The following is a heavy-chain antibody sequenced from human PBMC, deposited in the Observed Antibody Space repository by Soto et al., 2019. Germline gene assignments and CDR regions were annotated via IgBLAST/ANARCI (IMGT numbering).Heavy chain of an antibody. J-gene: IGHJ6*02. CDR1: GYTFTSYG. CDR3: ARDLYGDPEDYYYCYGMDV. CDR2: ISAYNGNT. D-gene: IGHD4-17*01. V-gene: IGHV1-18*01. Sequence: QVQLVQSGAEVKKPGASVKVSCKASGYTFTSYGISWVRQAPGQGLEWMGWISAYNGNTNYAQKLQGRVTMTTYTSTSTAYMELRSRRSEDTAVYYCARDLYGDPEDYYYCYGMDVWGQGTTVTVSS.